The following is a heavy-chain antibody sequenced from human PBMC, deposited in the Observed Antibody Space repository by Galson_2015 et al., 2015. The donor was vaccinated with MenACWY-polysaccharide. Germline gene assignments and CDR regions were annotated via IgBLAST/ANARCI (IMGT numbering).Heavy chain of an antibody. V-gene: IGHV4-39*07. CDR3: AAYYASGSSFAY. Sequence: ETLSLTCSVPRGSIIARDYCWGWIRQTPGKGLEWMGTIYFSGDTFYNPSLKSRITISLDTSRNQFSLKLTSVTAADTAVYFCAAYYASGSSFAYWGQGTLVPVSS. CDR1: RGSIIARDYC. J-gene: IGHJ4*02. D-gene: IGHD3-10*01. CDR2: IYFSGDT.